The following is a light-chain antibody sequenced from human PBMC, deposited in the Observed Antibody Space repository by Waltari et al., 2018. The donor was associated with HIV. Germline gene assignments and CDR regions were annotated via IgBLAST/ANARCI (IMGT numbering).Light chain of an antibody. Sequence: DVQMTQSPSTLSASVGDRVTIPCRASENVRRWLAWYQQKPGRAPKLLIQEASTLENGVPSRSSGGGSGTEYTLTISDLQPEDIATYYCQQYNSNPSFGQGTKLDIK. CDR2: EAS. CDR3: QQYNSNPS. CDR1: ENVRRW. J-gene: IGKJ2*01. V-gene: IGKV1-5*03.